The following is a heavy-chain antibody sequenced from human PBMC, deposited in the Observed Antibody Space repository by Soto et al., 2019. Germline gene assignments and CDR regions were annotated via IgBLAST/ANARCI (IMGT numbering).Heavy chain of an antibody. CDR1: GFTFSSYG. CDR2: ISYDGSNK. J-gene: IGHJ6*02. CDR3: AKSNQQYSSSWYPMVYYYYYGMDV. V-gene: IGHV3-30*18. D-gene: IGHD6-13*01. Sequence: GGSLRLSCAASGFTFSSYGMHWVRQAPGKGLEWVAIISYDGSNKYYADSVKGRFTISRDNSKNTLYLQMNSLRAEDTAVYYCAKSNQQYSSSWYPMVYYYYYGMDVWGQGTTVTVSS.